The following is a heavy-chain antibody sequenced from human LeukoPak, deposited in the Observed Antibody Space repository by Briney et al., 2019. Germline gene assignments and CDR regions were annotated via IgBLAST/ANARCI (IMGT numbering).Heavy chain of an antibody. CDR1: GFTLSSNY. J-gene: IGHJ2*01. D-gene: IGHD2-21*02. Sequence: GGSLRLSCAASGFTLSSNYMSCVCQAPGKGLEWVSVIYSGGSTYYADSVKGRFTISRDNSKNTLYLQMNSLRAEDTAVYYCARSPAYCGGDCYTKSKIMNWYFDLWGRGTVVTVSS. V-gene: IGHV3-66*02. CDR3: ARSPAYCGGDCYTKSKIMNWYFDL. CDR2: IYSGGST.